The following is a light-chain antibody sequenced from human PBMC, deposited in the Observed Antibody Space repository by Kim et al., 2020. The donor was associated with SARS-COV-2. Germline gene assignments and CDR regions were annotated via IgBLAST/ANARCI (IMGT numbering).Light chain of an antibody. CDR3: QQRYSWPLT. CDR1: QRVSSY. V-gene: IGKV3-11*01. CDR2: DAS. Sequence: LSPGEKATLSYRASQRVSSYLAWYQPKPGQAPRLLSYDASNRATGIPARFSGSGSGTDFTLTISSLEPEDFAVYYCQQRYSWPLTFGGGTKVDIK. J-gene: IGKJ4*01.